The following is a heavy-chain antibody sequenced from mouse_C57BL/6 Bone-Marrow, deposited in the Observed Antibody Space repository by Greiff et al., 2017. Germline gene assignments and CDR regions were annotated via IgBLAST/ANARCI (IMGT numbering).Heavy chain of an antibody. Sequence: EVQLQQSGPVLVKPGASVKMSCKASGYTFTDYYMNWVKQSHGKSLEWIGVINPYNGGTSYNQKFKGKATLTVDKSSSTAYMGLNSLTSEDSAVYYCARIELLRYFFDYWGQGTTLTVSS. CDR2: INPYNGGT. J-gene: IGHJ2*01. CDR1: GYTFTDYY. D-gene: IGHD1-1*01. V-gene: IGHV1-19*01. CDR3: ARIELLRYFFDY.